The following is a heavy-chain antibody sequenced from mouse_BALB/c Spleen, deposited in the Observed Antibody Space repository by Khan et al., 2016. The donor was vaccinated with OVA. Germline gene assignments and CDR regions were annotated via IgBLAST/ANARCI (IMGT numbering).Heavy chain of an antibody. Sequence: QVQLQQPGPELVRPGVSVKISCKGSGYTFTDYAVYWVKQSHAESLEWIGLISTYSGNTNYNQNFQGKAAMTVDKSSSHAYMELARLTSEDSAIYYCASPAYDGYFDYWGQGTTLTVSS. D-gene: IGHD2-3*01. J-gene: IGHJ2*01. V-gene: IGHV1S137*01. CDR2: ISTYSGNT. CDR1: GYTFTDYA. CDR3: ASPAYDGYFDY.